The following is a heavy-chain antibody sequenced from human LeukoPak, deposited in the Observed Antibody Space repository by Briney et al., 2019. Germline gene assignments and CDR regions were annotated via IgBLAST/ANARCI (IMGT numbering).Heavy chain of an antibody. CDR2: ISGSGGST. D-gene: IGHD2-15*01. CDR3: AKDLASRYCSGGSYYGWFDP. V-gene: IGHV3-23*01. Sequence: GGSLRLSCAASGFTFSSYAMSWVRQAPGKGLEWVSAISGSGGSTYYADSVKGRFTISRDNSKNTLYLQMNSLRAEDTAVYYCAKDLASRYCSGGSYYGWFDPWGQGTLVTVSS. J-gene: IGHJ5*02. CDR1: GFTFSSYA.